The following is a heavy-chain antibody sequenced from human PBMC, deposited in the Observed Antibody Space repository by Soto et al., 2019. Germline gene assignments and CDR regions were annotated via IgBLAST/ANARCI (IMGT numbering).Heavy chain of an antibody. Sequence: PGGSLRLSCAASGLTFSSYWMSWVRQAPGKGLEWVANIKQDGSQKYYVDSVKSRFTISRDNAKNSLYLQMNSLRVEDTAVYYCASAYYYDSSGYSPGGYWGQGTLVTVSS. CDR2: IKQDGSQK. CDR1: GLTFSSYW. D-gene: IGHD3-22*01. V-gene: IGHV3-7*01. CDR3: ASAYYYDSSGYSPGGY. J-gene: IGHJ4*02.